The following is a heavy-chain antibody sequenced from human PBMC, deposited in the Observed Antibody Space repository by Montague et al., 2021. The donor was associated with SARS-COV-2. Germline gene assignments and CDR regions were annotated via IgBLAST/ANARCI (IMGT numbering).Heavy chain of an antibody. V-gene: IGHV4-34*01. Sequence: SETLSLTCTVSSGSFTDFYWTWIRQSPGKGLEWIGDINHTGGATYNPSLKSRVSISVDKSKNQISLRLNSVTAADTAAYYCARGQVTIVAVLNMLPAAGAIDVWGQGTMVTVSS. J-gene: IGHJ3*01. CDR1: SGSFTDFY. D-gene: IGHD3-3*01. CDR2: INHTGGA. CDR3: ARGQVTIVAVLNMLPAAGAIDV.